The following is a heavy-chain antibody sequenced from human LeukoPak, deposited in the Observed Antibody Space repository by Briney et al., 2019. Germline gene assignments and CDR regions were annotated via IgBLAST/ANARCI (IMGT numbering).Heavy chain of an antibody. CDR2: IYYSGST. D-gene: IGHD5-18*01. J-gene: IGHJ5*02. CDR1: GGSISSSSYY. V-gene: IGHV4-39*07. Sequence: SETLSLTCTVSGGSISSSSYYWGWIRQPPGKGLEWIGAIYYSGSTYYNPSLKSRVTISVATSKNQFSLKLSSVTAADTAVYYCARGGRGYSYGYWWFDPWGQGTLVTVSS. CDR3: ARGGRGYSYGYWWFDP.